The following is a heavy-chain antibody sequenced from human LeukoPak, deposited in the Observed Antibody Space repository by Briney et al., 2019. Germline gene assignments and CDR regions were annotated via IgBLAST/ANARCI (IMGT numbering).Heavy chain of an antibody. CDR1: GFTFSSYE. V-gene: IGHV3-48*03. D-gene: IGHD6-19*01. J-gene: IGHJ3*02. CDR2: ISSSGSTI. CDR3: TKDFSSGWPDAFDI. Sequence: GGSLRLSCAASGFTFSSYEMNWVRQAPGKGLEWVSYISSSGSTIYYADSVKGRFTISRDNAKNSLYLQMNSLRAEDMALYYCTKDFSSGWPDAFDIWGQGTMVTVSS.